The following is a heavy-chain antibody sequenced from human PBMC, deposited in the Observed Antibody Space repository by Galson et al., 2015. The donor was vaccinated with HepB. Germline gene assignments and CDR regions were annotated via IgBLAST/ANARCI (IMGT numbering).Heavy chain of an antibody. Sequence: SVKVSCKASGYTFTSYAMHWVRQAPGQRLEWMGWINAGNGNTKYSQKFQGRVTITADESTSTAYMELSSLRSEDTAVYYCARDRDYYDSSGYPYYYYGMDVWGQGTTVTVSS. CDR3: ARDRDYYDSSGYPYYYYGMDV. D-gene: IGHD3-22*01. V-gene: IGHV1-3*01. CDR1: GYTFTSYA. J-gene: IGHJ6*02. CDR2: INAGNGNT.